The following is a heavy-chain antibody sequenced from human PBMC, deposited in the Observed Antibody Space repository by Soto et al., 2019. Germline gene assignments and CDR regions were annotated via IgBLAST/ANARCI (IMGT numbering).Heavy chain of an antibody. Sequence: PGGSLRLSCAAAGFNFRNFVMHWVRQAPGKGPEWVAVMWYDGSNKYYADSVKGRFTISRDNSKNTLYLQMNSLRAEDTAVYYCGRDPGWQPSRLSDSWGQGTLVTVSS. CDR2: MWYDGSNK. CDR3: GRDPGWQPSRLSDS. CDR1: GFNFRNFV. D-gene: IGHD2-15*01. V-gene: IGHV3-33*01. J-gene: IGHJ4*02.